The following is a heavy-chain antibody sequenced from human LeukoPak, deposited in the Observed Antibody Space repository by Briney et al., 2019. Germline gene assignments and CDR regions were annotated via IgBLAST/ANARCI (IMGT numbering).Heavy chain of an antibody. Sequence: SETLSLTCTVSGGSISTYYWSWIRQPAGKGLEWIGRIYTSGSTNYNPSLKSRVTMSVDTSKNQFSLKLSSVTAADTAVYYCARMNSSGWPYFVDYWGQGTLVTVSS. D-gene: IGHD6-19*01. J-gene: IGHJ4*02. V-gene: IGHV4-4*07. CDR1: GGSISTYY. CDR3: ARMNSSGWPYFVDY. CDR2: IYTSGST.